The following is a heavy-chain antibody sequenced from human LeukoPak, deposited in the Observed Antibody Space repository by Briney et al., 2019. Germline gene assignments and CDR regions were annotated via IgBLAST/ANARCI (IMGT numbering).Heavy chain of an antibody. D-gene: IGHD6-19*01. Sequence: QSGGSLRLSCAASGCTFSSYAMSWVRQAPGKGLEWVSAISGSGGSTYYADSVKGRFTISRDNSKNTLYLQMNSLRAEDTAVYYCAKARRAYSSGCPESDYWGQGTLVTVSS. CDR1: GCTFSSYA. V-gene: IGHV3-23*01. J-gene: IGHJ4*02. CDR3: AKARRAYSSGCPESDY. CDR2: ISGSGGST.